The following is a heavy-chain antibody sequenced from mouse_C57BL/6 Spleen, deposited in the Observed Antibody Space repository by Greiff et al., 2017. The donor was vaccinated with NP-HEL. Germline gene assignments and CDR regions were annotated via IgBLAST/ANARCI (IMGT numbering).Heavy chain of an antibody. Sequence: VQLQQPGAELVMPGASVKLSCKASGYTFTSYWMHWVKQRPGQGLEWIGEIDPSDSYTNYNQKFKGKSTLTVDKSSSTAYMQLSSLTSEDSAVYYCARGTVVAYYYAMDYWGQGTSVTVSS. CDR1: GYTFTSYW. CDR2: IDPSDSYT. V-gene: IGHV1-69*01. J-gene: IGHJ4*01. D-gene: IGHD1-1*01. CDR3: ARGTVVAYYYAMDY.